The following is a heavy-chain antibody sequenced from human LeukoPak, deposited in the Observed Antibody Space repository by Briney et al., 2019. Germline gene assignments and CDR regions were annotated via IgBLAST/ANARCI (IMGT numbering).Heavy chain of an antibody. CDR2: IIPIFGTA. Sequence: ASVKVSCKASGGTFSSYAISWVRQATGQGLEWMGGIIPIFGTANYAQKFQGRVTITADESTSTAYMELSSLRSEDTAVYYCARDQPHYYGSGSYYKYYYYGIDVWGQGTTVTVSS. D-gene: IGHD3-10*01. CDR1: GGTFSSYA. V-gene: IGHV1-69*13. J-gene: IGHJ6*02. CDR3: ARDQPHYYGSGSYYKYYYYGIDV.